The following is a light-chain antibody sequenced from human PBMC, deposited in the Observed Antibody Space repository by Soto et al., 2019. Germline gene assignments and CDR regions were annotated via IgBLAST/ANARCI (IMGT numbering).Light chain of an antibody. CDR2: AAS. V-gene: IGKV1-39*01. CDR1: QSTSSY. Sequence: DIQMTQSPSSLSASVGDRVTITCRASQSTSSYLNWYQQKPGKAPKLLIYAASSLQSGVPSRFSGSGSGTDSTLTISSLQPEDFATYYCQQSYSTPLTFGPGTKVDIK. CDR3: QQSYSTPLT. J-gene: IGKJ3*01.